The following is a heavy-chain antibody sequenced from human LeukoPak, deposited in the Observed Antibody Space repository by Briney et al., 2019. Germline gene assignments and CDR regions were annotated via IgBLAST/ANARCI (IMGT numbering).Heavy chain of an antibody. Sequence: GASVKVSCKASGYTFTSYGISWVRQAPRQGLEWMGWISAYNGNTNYAQKLQGRVTMTTDTSTSTAHMELRSLRSDDTAVYYCARDPRHSYGQIFDYWGQGTLVTVSS. CDR2: ISAYNGNT. V-gene: IGHV1-18*01. CDR3: ARDPRHSYGQIFDY. D-gene: IGHD5-18*01. CDR1: GYTFTSYG. J-gene: IGHJ4*02.